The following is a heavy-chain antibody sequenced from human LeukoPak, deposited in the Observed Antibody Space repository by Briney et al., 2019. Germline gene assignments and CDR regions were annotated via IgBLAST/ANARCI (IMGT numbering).Heavy chain of an antibody. CDR2: ISYDGSNK. Sequence: GGSLRLSCAASGFTFSSYAMHWVRRAPGKGLEWVAVISYDGSNKYYADSVKGRFTISRDNSKNTLYLQMNSLRAEDTAVYYCARDPRAYSSSWYPSYYGMDVWGQGTTVTVSS. V-gene: IGHV3-30-3*01. CDR3: ARDPRAYSSSWYPSYYGMDV. J-gene: IGHJ6*02. D-gene: IGHD6-13*01. CDR1: GFTFSSYA.